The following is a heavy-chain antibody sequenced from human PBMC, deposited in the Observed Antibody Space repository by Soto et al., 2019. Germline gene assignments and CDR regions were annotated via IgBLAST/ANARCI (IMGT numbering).Heavy chain of an antibody. D-gene: IGHD3-16*02. CDR1: GYTLTELS. J-gene: IGHJ6*03. CDR3: ALWGSYRFSYYYYFMDV. V-gene: IGHV1-24*01. Sequence: GASVKVSCKVSGYTLTELSMHWVRQAPGKGLEWMGGFDPEDGETIYAQKFQGRVTMTEDTSTDTAYMELSSLRSEDTAVYYCALWGSYRFSYYYYFMDVWGKGTTVTVSS. CDR2: FDPEDGET.